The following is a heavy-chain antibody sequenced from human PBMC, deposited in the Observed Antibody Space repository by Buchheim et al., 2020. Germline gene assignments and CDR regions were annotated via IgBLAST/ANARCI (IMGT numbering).Heavy chain of an antibody. Sequence: EVQLVQSGAEVKKPGESLKISCKGSGYSFTSYWIGWVRQMPGKGLEWMGIIYPGDSDTRYSPSFQGQVTIPADKSISTAYLQWSSLKASDTAMYYCARHNGDIVVVPAAKYYYYGMDVWGQGTT. CDR2: IYPGDSDT. J-gene: IGHJ6*02. CDR3: ARHNGDIVVVPAAKYYYYGMDV. CDR1: GYSFTSYW. D-gene: IGHD2-2*01. V-gene: IGHV5-51*01.